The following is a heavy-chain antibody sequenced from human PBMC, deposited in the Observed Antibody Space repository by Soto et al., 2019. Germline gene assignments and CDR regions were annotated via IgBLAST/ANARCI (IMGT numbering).Heavy chain of an antibody. Sequence: LATPSLTSTVSGGCLSRYSWSWIRYQPGKGLESIGELNQSGSTNHKPYLKCRVTISVDTSKNQFSLKLDSVTAADTPLYYCVRGPITPHSRLYPSGQLTLVTVS. D-gene: IGHD3-10*01. CDR1: GGCLSRYS. CDR3: VRGPITPHSRLYP. CDR2: LNQSGST. J-gene: IGHJ5*02. V-gene: IGHV4-34*01.